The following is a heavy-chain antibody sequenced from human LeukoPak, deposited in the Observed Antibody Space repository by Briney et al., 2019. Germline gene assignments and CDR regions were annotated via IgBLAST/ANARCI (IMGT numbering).Heavy chain of an antibody. Sequence: GGSLRLSCAASGFKFNRYGMHWVRQAPGKGLEWVSAISGSGGSTYYADSVKGRFTVSRDNSKNTLYLQMNSLGAEDTAVYYCAKEEVQDYFDYWGQGTLVTVSS. CDR2: ISGSGGST. CDR3: AKEEVQDYFDY. CDR1: GFKFNRYG. V-gene: IGHV3-23*01. J-gene: IGHJ4*02.